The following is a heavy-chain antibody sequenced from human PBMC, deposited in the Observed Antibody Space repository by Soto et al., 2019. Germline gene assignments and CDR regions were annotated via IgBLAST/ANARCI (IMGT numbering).Heavy chain of an antibody. CDR1: GCSISSDNW. CDR3: ARVPIYSTTVKGY. D-gene: IGHD4-17*01. J-gene: IGHJ4*02. CDR2: IYHGGST. V-gene: IGHV4-4*02. Sequence: SETLSLTCTFSGCSISSDNWWTWVRQPPGKGLEWIGEIYHGGSTNYNPSLKSRVTISLDKSKSQFSLNLNSVTAADTAVYYCARVPIYSTTVKGYWGQGTLVTVSS.